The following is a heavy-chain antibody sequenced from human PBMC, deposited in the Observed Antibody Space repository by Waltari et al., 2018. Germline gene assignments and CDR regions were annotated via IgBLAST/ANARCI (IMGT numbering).Heavy chain of an antibody. CDR2: IRRQPYNDAT. D-gene: IGHD6-19*01. CDR3: SGGEVTGTDF. J-gene: IGHJ4*02. V-gene: IGHV3-73*01. Sequence: EVQVVESGGGLVQPGGSLKLSCATSGFSFSGSTIHWVRQTSGKGMEWVGRIRRQPYNDATAYNASVKGRFTISRDDSKNTAYLQMNNLMTEDTAVYYGSGGEVTGTDFWGQGTLVTVSS. CDR1: GFSFSGST.